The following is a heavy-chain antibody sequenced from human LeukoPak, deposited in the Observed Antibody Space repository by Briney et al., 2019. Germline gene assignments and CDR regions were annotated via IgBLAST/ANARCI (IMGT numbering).Heavy chain of an antibody. CDR3: VRVWNDYSNSDF. V-gene: IGHV3-48*01. CDR2: ISRDGSVT. D-gene: IGHD1-1*01. J-gene: IGHJ4*02. Sequence: TGGSLRLSCAASGFTFSSYVMTWVRQAPGKGLESVSYISRDGSVTHYVDSVRGRFTISRDNAKNSLYLQMNSLRGEDTAVYYCVRVWNDYSNSDFWGQGTLVTVSA. CDR1: GFTFSSYV.